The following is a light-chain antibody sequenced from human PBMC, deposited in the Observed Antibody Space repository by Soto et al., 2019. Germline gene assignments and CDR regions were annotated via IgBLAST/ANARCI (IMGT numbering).Light chain of an antibody. CDR2: DVS. V-gene: IGLV2-14*03. Sequence: QSALTQPASVSGSPGQSITIACTGTSSDVGGYNHVSWYQFHPGKAPGLVIYDVSIRPPAVSDRFSGSTSGNTASLTISGLQAEDEAHYYCSSYTATRTVVFGGGTKPTVL. J-gene: IGLJ3*02. CDR1: SSDVGGYNH. CDR3: SSYTATRTVV.